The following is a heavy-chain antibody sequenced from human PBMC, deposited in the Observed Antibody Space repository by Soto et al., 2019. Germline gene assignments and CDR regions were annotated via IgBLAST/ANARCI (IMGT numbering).Heavy chain of an antibody. CDR1: GYTFTGYY. J-gene: IGHJ6*02. D-gene: IGHD5-12*01. V-gene: IGHV1-2*04. CDR3: ARDNGIGADSGYVYYYGMDV. Sequence: ASVKVSCKASGYTFTGYYMHWVRQAPGQRLEWMGWINPNSGGTNYAQKFQGWVTMTRDTSISTAYMELSRLRSDDTAVYYCARDNGIGADSGYVYYYGMDVWGQGTTVTVSS. CDR2: INPNSGGT.